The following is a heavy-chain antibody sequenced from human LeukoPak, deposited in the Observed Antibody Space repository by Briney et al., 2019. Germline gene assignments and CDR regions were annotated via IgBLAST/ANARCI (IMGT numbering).Heavy chain of an antibody. Sequence: GESLKISCQGSGYSFPSYWIGWVRQMPGKGLEWMGIIYPGDSDTRYSPSFEGHVTMSVDKSISTVYLKWNSLQTSDSAIYYCARSYSNRTSFDYWGQGTLLTVSS. V-gene: IGHV5-51*01. D-gene: IGHD6-13*01. CDR1: GYSFPSYW. CDR2: IYPGDSDT. J-gene: IGHJ4*02. CDR3: ARSYSNRTSFDY.